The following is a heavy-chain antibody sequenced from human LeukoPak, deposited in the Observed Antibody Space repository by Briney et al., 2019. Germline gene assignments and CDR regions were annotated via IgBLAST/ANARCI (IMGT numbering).Heavy chain of an antibody. CDR2: VFHRGNT. CDR3: ARTYSSSVYNWFDT. V-gene: IGHV4-38-2*01. J-gene: IGHJ5*02. Sequence: SETLSLSCAVSDFSIISAHYWGWIRQPPGKGLEWIGSVFHRGNTHYNPSLRSRVSISIDTSQNHFSLKLSSVTAADTAMYYCARTYSSSVYNWFDTWGQGTLVTVSS. D-gene: IGHD3-22*01. CDR1: DFSIISAHY.